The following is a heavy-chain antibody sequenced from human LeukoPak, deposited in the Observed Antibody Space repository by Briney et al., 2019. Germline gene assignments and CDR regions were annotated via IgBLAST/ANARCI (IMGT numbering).Heavy chain of an antibody. J-gene: IGHJ4*02. D-gene: IGHD6-13*01. CDR3: ARQLYSSSWYGPYFDY. Sequence: SETLSLTCTVSGGSISSYYWSWIRQPPGKGLEWIGYIYYSGSTNYNPSLKSRVTISVDTSKNQFSLKLSSVTAADTAVYYCARQLYSSSWYGPYFDYWGQGTLVTVSS. V-gene: IGHV4-59*08. CDR2: IYYSGST. CDR1: GGSISSYY.